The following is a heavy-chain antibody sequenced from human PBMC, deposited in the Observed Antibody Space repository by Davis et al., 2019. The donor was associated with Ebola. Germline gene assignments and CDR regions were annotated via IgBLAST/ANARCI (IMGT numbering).Heavy chain of an antibody. Sequence: PSETLSLTCTVSGGSISSSSYYWGWIRQPPGKGLEWIGSIYYSGSTYYNPSLKSRVTISVDTSKNQFSLKLSSVTAADTAVYYCARRRAPRFRGPDEYYFDYWGQGTLVTVSS. CDR3: ARRRAPRFRGPDEYYFDY. CDR2: IYYSGST. J-gene: IGHJ4*02. V-gene: IGHV4-39*01. CDR1: GGSISSSSYY. D-gene: IGHD3-10*01.